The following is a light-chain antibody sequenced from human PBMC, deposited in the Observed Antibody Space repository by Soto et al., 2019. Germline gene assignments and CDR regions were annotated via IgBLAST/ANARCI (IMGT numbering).Light chain of an antibody. CDR2: AAS. Sequence: AIRMTQSPSSFSASTGDRVTITCRASQGISSYLAWSQQKPGKAPKLLIYAASTLQSGVPSRFSGSGSGTEFTLTISCLQSEDFATYYCQQYYSYPVTFGPGTKVDIK. CDR1: QGISSY. V-gene: IGKV1-8*01. CDR3: QQYYSYPVT. J-gene: IGKJ3*01.